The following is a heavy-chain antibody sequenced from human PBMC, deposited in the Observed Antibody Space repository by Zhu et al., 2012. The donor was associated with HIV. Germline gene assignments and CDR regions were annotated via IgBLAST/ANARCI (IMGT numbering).Heavy chain of an antibody. CDR2: ISPSRNT. D-gene: IGHD3-10*01. CDR3: ARRLRITMIRGARDYGMDV. V-gene: IGHV4-4*09. CDR1: GGSISSYD. J-gene: IGHJ6*02. Sequence: QVQLQESGPGLVKPSETLSLICTVSGGSISSYDWTWIRQSPGKGLEWIGLISPSRNTKYNPSLKSRVTMSVDASEKQYSLKLSSVTAADTAVYYCARRLRITMIRGARDYGMDVWGQGATVTVSS.